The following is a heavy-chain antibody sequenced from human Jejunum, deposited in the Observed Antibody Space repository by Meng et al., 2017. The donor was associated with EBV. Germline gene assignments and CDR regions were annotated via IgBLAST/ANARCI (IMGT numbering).Heavy chain of an antibody. Sequence: VQLRESGPGVVKPWETLSLTCTGPGGSISGYYWNWIRQSPGKGLEWIGYIYYSGSTNYIPSLKSRVTISVDTSKNQFSLKLSSVTAADTAMYYCASHSGSSSWWFDPWGQGTLVTVSS. CDR2: IYYSGST. D-gene: IGHD6-6*01. CDR3: ASHSGSSSWWFDP. CDR1: GGSISGYY. J-gene: IGHJ5*02. V-gene: IGHV4-59*01.